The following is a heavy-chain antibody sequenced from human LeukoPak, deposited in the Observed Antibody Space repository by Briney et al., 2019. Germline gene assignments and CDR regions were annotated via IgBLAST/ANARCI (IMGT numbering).Heavy chain of an antibody. CDR3: ARVSGYNYLGTFDY. CDR1: GYTFTSNY. Sequence: ASVKVSCKAFGYTFTSNYMHWVRQAPGQGPEWMEVISPSGGSSTYAQKFQGRVTMTRDMSTSTVYMELSSLRSEDTAVYYCARVSGYNYLGTFDYWGQGTLVTVSS. CDR2: ISPSGGSS. D-gene: IGHD5-24*01. J-gene: IGHJ4*02. V-gene: IGHV1-46*01.